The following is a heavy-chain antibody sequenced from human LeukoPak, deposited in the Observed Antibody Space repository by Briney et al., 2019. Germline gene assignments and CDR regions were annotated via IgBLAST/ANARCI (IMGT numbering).Heavy chain of an antibody. CDR3: VRDAITGRLHVDY. CDR2: ISVYNGDT. Sequence: GASVKVSCKACGYTFTSYGMSWVRQAPGQGLEWMGWISVYNGDTNYAQTYQRRVTMTTDTSASTAYMELRSLRSDDTAVYYCVRDAITGRLHVDYWGQGTLVTVSS. J-gene: IGHJ4*02. V-gene: IGHV1-18*01. CDR1: GYTFTSYG. D-gene: IGHD6-6*01.